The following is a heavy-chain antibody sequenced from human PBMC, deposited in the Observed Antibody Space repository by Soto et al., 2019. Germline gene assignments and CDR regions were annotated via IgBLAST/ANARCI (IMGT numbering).Heavy chain of an antibody. V-gene: IGHV4-31*03. CDR3: ARDLGSNYYYYYMYV. J-gene: IGHJ6*03. CDR2: IYYSGST. D-gene: IGHD3-16*01. Sequence: SETLSLTCTVSGGSISRGGYYWSWIRQHPGKGLEWIGYIYYSGSTYYNPSLKSRVTISVDTSKNQFSLKLSSVTAADTAVYYCARDLGSNYYYYYMYVWGKGTTVTVSS. CDR1: GGSISRGGYY.